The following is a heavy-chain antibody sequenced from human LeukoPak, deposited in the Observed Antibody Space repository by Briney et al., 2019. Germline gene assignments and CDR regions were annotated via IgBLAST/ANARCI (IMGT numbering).Heavy chain of an antibody. Sequence: SETLSLTCTVSGASMSNYYWSWIRQPAGKGLEWIGRVYTNGNSNFDPSLRSRGTMSVDTSKNQFSLKLSSVAAAETAVYYCASWRNSVGFEFWGQGTLVTVSS. CDR3: ASWRNSVGFEF. V-gene: IGHV4-4*07. J-gene: IGHJ4*02. D-gene: IGHD1-26*01. CDR2: VYTNGNS. CDR1: GASMSNYY.